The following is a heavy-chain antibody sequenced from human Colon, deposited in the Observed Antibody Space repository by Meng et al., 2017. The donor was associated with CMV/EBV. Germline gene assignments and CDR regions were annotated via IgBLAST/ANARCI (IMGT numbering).Heavy chain of an antibody. D-gene: IGHD2-15*01. CDR3: ARARGLGGRPYFFEY. Sequence: GGSLRLSCAASGFTFSTYTMNWVRQAPGKGLEWVSSISPSGSYTYYADSVKGRFTISRDNAKNSLYLQMNSLRAEDTAVYYCARARGLGGRPYFFEYWGRGTLVTVSS. CDR2: ISPSGSYT. J-gene: IGHJ4*02. V-gene: IGHV3-21*01. CDR1: GFTFSTYT.